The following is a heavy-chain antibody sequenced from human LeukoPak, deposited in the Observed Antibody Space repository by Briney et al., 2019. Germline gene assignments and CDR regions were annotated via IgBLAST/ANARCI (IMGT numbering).Heavy chain of an antibody. CDR3: ARIKGGITMIVVPYAFDI. V-gene: IGHV1-18*01. CDR1: GYTFTSYG. Sequence: GASVKVSCKASGYTFTSYGISWVRQAPGQGLEWMGWISAYNGNTNYAQKLQGRVTMTTDTSTSTAYMELRSLRSDDTAVYYCARIKGGITMIVVPYAFDIWGQGTMATVSS. J-gene: IGHJ3*02. D-gene: IGHD3-22*01. CDR2: ISAYNGNT.